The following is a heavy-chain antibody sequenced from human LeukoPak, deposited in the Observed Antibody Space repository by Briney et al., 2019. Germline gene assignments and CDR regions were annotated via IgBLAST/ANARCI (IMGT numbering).Heavy chain of an antibody. J-gene: IGHJ4*02. CDR1: GFTFSSYG. CDR3: ARGNTAMVT. V-gene: IGHV3-33*01. CDR2: IWYGGSNK. D-gene: IGHD5-18*01. Sequence: GRSLSLSCAVSGFTFSSYGMHWVRQAPGKGVEGVAVIWYGGSNKYYADSVKSRFTISRDNSKNTLYLQMTSLRAEDSAVYYCARGNTAMVTWGQGTLVTVSS.